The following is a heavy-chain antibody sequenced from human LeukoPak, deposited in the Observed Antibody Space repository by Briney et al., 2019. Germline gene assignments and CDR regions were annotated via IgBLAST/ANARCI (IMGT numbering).Heavy chain of an antibody. CDR3: ARQIGYCGGGSCYWYFNL. CDR2: ISTHNGNT. V-gene: IGHV1-18*01. CDR1: GYTFTNYP. J-gene: IGHJ2*01. Sequence: ASVKVSCKASGYTFTNYPITWVRQAPGQGLEWMGWISTHNGNTSYAHKLQGRITMTTDTSTSTAYMELRSLRSDDTAVYYCARQIGYCGGGSCYWYFNLWGRGTLVTVSS. D-gene: IGHD2-15*01.